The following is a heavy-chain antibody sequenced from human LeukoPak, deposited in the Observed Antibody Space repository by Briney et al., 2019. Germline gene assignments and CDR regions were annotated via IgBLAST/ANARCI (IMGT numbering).Heavy chain of an antibody. V-gene: IGHV3-66*01. CDR2: IHSGGST. J-gene: IGHJ5*01. D-gene: IGHD3-22*01. CDR3: ARDPTYYYASSGYYYDS. CDR1: GFIVSSNY. Sequence: PGGSLRLSCAASGFIVSSNYMSWVRQAPGKGLEWVSVIHSGGSTYYADSVKGRFTISRDNSKNTLYLQMNSLRAEDTAVYYCARDPTYYYASSGYYYDSWGQGTLVTVSS.